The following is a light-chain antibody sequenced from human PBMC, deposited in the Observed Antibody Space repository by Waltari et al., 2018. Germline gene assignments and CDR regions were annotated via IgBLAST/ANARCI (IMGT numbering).Light chain of an antibody. V-gene: IGLV7-43*01. J-gene: IGLJ3*02. CDR1: TGAVTSGYV. CDR3: LVSNGGAWV. CDR2: STT. Sequence: QTVVTQEPSLTVSPGGTVTLTCASSTGAVTSGYVTHGFQQKPGPPPRPPIASTTNKHSWTPGRISGSLLGEKAALALSDAKPEDEADYYCLVSNGGAWVFGGGTKLTVL.